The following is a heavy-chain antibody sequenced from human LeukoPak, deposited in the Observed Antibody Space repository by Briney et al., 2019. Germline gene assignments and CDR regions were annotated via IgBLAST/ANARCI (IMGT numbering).Heavy chain of an antibody. V-gene: IGHV3-48*03. D-gene: IGHD5-18*01. CDR2: ISSSGSTI. Sequence: GGSLRLSCAASGFTFSSHEMNWVRQAPGKGLEWVSYISSSGSTIYYADSVKGRFTISRDNAKNSLYLQMNSLRAEDTAVYYCARDRTAMATYYYYYGMDVWGQGTTVTVSS. CDR1: GFTFSSHE. J-gene: IGHJ6*02. CDR3: ARDRTAMATYYYYYGMDV.